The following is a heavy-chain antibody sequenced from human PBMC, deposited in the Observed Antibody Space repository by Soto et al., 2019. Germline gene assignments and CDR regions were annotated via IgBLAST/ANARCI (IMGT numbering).Heavy chain of an antibody. J-gene: IGHJ5*02. V-gene: IGHV1-8*01. D-gene: IGHD3-22*01. CDR3: ARMHYHDSSGNWFVP. CDR1: GYTFTSYD. Sequence: QVQLVQSGAEVKKPGASVKVSCKASGYTFTSYDINWVRQATGQGLEWMGWMKPNSGNTGYAQKFQGRVTMTWNTSIGTAYMELSSLRSEDTAVYYCARMHYHDSSGNWFVPWGQGTLVTVSS. CDR2: MKPNSGNT.